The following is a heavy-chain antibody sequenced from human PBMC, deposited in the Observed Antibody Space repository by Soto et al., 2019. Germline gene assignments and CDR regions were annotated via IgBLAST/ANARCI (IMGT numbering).Heavy chain of an antibody. Sequence: PSETLSLTCAVYGGSFSGYYWSRIRQPPGKGLEWIGEINHSGSTNYNPSLKSRVTISVDTSKNQFSLKLSSVTAADTAVYYCARGSRIYYDSSGWAPSGWFDPWGQGTLVTVSS. CDR3: ARGSRIYYDSSGWAPSGWFDP. CDR1: GGSFSGYY. CDR2: INHSGST. D-gene: IGHD3-22*01. J-gene: IGHJ5*02. V-gene: IGHV4-34*01.